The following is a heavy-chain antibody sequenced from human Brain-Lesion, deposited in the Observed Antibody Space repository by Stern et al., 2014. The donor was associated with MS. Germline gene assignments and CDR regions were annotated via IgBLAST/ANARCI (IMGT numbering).Heavy chain of an antibody. D-gene: IGHD5-18*01. CDR2: IHPSGSA. V-gene: IGHV4-61*02. Sequence: VQLLESGPGLVKPSQTLSLTCTVSGGSISSGSDYWSWIRQTVGKGLEWIGRIHPSGSAFYTPSLKSRVTISTDTSMNQFSLELNSATAADTAIYYCASGYRIFDYWGQGILVTVSS. CDR3: ASGYRIFDY. CDR1: GGSISSGSDY. J-gene: IGHJ4*02.